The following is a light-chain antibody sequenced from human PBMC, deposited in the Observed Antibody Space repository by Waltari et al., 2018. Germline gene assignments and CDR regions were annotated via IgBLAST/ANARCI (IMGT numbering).Light chain of an antibody. Sequence: QTVLTQPPSVSGTPGPRVTISCSGSSFNIGGNYVYWFQQLPGTAPKLLIYRNDERPSGVPDRISGSKSGTSASLAISGLRSEDEAHYYCAAWDDSLSASLFGGGTKLTVL. CDR3: AAWDDSLSASL. CDR2: RND. J-gene: IGLJ3*02. V-gene: IGLV1-47*01. CDR1: SFNIGGNY.